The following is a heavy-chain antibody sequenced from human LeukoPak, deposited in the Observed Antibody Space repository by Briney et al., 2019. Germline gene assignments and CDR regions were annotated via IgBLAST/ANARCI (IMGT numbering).Heavy chain of an antibody. D-gene: IGHD1-14*01. CDR1: GFTFSSYA. V-gene: IGHV3-23*01. J-gene: IGHJ4*02. Sequence: GGSLRLSCAASGFTFSSYAMSWVRQAPGKGLEWVSAISGSGGSTYYADSVKGRSTICRDNSKSTLYLQMNSLRAEDTAVYYCAKDPYKNSAGYYFYYWGKGTLVTVS. CDR3: AKDPYKNSAGYYFYY. CDR2: ISGSGGST.